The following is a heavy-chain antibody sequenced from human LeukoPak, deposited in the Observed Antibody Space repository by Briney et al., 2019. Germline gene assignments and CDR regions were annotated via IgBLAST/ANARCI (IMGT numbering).Heavy chain of an antibody. D-gene: IGHD6-19*01. CDR1: GFTFISYA. Sequence: PGGSLRLSCAPSGFTFISYAMSGVRQAPGKGLEWVSSISGSGGRTSYADSVQGRFTISRDNSKNTLYLELNSLRAEDAAVYFCAMAVIGSGWTLDYWGQGTLVTVS. CDR2: ISGSGGRT. CDR3: AMAVIGSGWTLDY. J-gene: IGHJ4*02. V-gene: IGHV3-23*01.